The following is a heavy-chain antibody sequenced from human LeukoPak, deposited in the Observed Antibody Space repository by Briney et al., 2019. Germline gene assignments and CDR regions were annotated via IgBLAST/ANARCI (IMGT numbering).Heavy chain of an antibody. CDR3: ARAVRTSWVRGTAAGNSFDY. CDR2: IYYSGST. J-gene: IGHJ4*02. V-gene: IGHV4-39*07. D-gene: IGHD2-2*01. CDR1: GGSISSSSYY. Sequence: PSETLSLTCTVSGGSISSSSYYWGWIRQPPGKGLEWIGSIYYSGSTYYNPSLKSRVTISVDTSKNQFSLKLSSVTAADTAVYYCARAVRTSWVRGTAAGNSFDYWGQGTLVTVSS.